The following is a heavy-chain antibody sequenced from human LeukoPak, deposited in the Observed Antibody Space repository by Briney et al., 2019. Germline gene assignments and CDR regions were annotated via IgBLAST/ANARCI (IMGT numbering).Heavy chain of an antibody. CDR2: IYYSGST. D-gene: IGHD6-13*01. CDR3: ARQAGYSGLYYYYGMDV. J-gene: IGHJ6*02. Sequence: PSETLSLTCTVSGGSISSSSYSWGWIRQPPGKGLEWIGSIYYSGSTYYNPSLKSRVTISVDTSKNQFSLKLSSVTAADTAVYYCARQAGYSGLYYYYGMDVWGQGTTVTVSS. V-gene: IGHV4-39*01. CDR1: GGSISSSSYS.